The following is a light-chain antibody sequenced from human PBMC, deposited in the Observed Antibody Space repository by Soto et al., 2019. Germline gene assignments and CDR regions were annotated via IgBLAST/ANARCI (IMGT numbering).Light chain of an antibody. CDR2: EVS. J-gene: IGLJ2*01. V-gene: IGLV2-14*01. CDR3: SSYISSSTLHVV. CDR1: SSDVGGYNY. Sequence: QSLLTQPASVSGSPGQSITISCSGTSSDVGGYNYVSWYQQHPRKAPKLMIYEVSNRPSGVSNRFSGSKSGNTASLTISGLQAEDEADYYCSSYISSSTLHVVFGGGTKLTVL.